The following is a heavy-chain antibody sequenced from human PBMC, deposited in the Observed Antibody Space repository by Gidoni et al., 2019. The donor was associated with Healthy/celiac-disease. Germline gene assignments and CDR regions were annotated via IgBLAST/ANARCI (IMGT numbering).Heavy chain of an antibody. CDR3: ARDRRNWNYGSGWFDP. CDR2: INPNSGGT. V-gene: IGHV1-2*02. D-gene: IGHD1-7*01. CDR1: GYTFNGYY. Sequence: QVQLVQSGAEVKKPGASVKVSCKASGYTFNGYYLHWRRQAPGQGLEWMGWINPNSGGTNYAQKFQCRVTMTRDTSISTAYMELSRLRSDDTAVYYCARDRRNWNYGSGWFDPWGQGTLVTVSS. J-gene: IGHJ5*02.